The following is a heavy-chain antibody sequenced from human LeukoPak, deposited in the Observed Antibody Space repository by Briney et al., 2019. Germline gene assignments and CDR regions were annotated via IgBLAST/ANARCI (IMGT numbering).Heavy chain of an antibody. CDR1: GCTLNQLL. D-gene: IGHD5/OR15-5a*01. J-gene: IGHJ3*01. Sequence: GASVKVPCKASGCTLNQLLMHLVRQAPGQGLEWMGRMNPNSGGKNYAQKLQGRVTMTRDTYINTAYMELVRLRSDDTAGYYFVRGFYDDWIRVYPCLMGGQGTMVTVSS. CDR2: MNPNSGGK. CDR3: VRGFYDDWIRVYPCLM. V-gene: IGHV1-2*02.